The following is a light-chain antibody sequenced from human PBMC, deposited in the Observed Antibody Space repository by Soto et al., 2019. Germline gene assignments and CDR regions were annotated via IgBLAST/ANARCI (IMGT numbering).Light chain of an antibody. CDR2: GAS. V-gene: IGKV3-15*01. Sequence: EIMMTQSPATLSAPPGERATLSCRASQSVSSSLAWYQQKPGQAPRLLIYGASTRATGIPARFSSSGSGTEFTLTINSLQSEEFATYFCLQHKSYPWTFGQGTRLEIK. CDR1: QSVSSS. J-gene: IGKJ5*01. CDR3: LQHKSYPWT.